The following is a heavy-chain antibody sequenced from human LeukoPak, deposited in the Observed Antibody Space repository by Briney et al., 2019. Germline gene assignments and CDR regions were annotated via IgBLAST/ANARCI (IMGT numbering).Heavy chain of an antibody. CDR1: GGFFSGYY. V-gene: IGHV4-34*01. J-gene: IGHJ3*02. Sequence: SETLSLTCAVYGGFFSGYYWRWIRQHPGKGLEWIGEINHSGSTNYNPSLKSRVTISVDTSKNQFSLKLSSVTAADTAVYYCARGLAVAGDWDAFDIWGQGTMVTVSS. CDR2: INHSGST. CDR3: ARGLAVAGDWDAFDI. D-gene: IGHD6-19*01.